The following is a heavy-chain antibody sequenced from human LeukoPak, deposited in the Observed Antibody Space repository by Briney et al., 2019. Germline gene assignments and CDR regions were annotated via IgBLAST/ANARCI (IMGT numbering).Heavy chain of an antibody. CDR3: ARVERSGWYALGAFDI. Sequence: PGGSLRLSCAASGFTFSSYSMNWVRQAPGKGLEWVAVISYDGSNKYYADSVKGRFTISRDNSKNTLYLQMNSLRAEDTAVYYCARVERSGWYALGAFDIWGQGTMVTVSS. V-gene: IGHV3-30*03. CDR1: GFTFSSYS. D-gene: IGHD6-19*01. J-gene: IGHJ3*02. CDR2: ISYDGSNK.